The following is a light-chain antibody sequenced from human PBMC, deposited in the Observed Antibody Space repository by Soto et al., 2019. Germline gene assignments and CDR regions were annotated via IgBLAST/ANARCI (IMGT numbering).Light chain of an antibody. V-gene: IGKV3-11*01. CDR1: KSVGGD. CDR3: QQRTNWPWT. J-gene: IGKJ1*01. CDR2: DAS. Sequence: DIVLTQSPATLSLTPGQGASLSCRASKSVGGDLVWYQQHPGQAPRLLIYDASNRATGIPPRFSGSGSGTDFTLTISSLEPDDFAVYYCQQRTNWPWTFGQGTKVEVK.